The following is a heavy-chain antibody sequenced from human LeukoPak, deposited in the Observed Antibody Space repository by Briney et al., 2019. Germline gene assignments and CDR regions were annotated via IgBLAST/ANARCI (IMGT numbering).Heavy chain of an antibody. D-gene: IGHD7-27*01. V-gene: IGHV1-69*04. CDR2: IIPILGIA. Sequence: SVKVSCKASGGTFSSYAISWVRQAPGQGLEWMGRIIPILGIANYAQKFQGRVTITADKSTSTAYMELSRLRSDDTAVYYCARVLSHGRRTPWGLPYGMDVWGQGTTVTVSS. CDR1: GGTFSSYA. CDR3: ARVLSHGRRTPWGLPYGMDV. J-gene: IGHJ6*02.